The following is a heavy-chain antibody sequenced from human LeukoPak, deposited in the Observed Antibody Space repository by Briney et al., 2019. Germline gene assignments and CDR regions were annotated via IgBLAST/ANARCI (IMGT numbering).Heavy chain of an antibody. CDR1: GYTFTNYD. CDR2: MSPNSGNT. J-gene: IGHJ4*02. V-gene: IGHV1-8*01. CDR3: ARGLRREQQLLRAFDY. D-gene: IGHD6-13*01. Sequence: GASVRVSCKASGYTFTNYDINWVRQASGQGLEWMGWMSPNSGNTGSAQKFQGRVTMTSNTSISTAYMELSSLRSEDTAVYYCARGLRREQQLLRAFDYWGQGTPVTVSS.